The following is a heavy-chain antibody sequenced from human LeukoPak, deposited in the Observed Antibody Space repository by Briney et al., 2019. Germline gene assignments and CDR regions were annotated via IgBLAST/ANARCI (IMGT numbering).Heavy chain of an antibody. CDR2: IYSSGTT. V-gene: IGHV4-38-2*02. D-gene: IGHD2-21*01. CDR3: ARGIGHDAFDI. Sequence: SETLSLTCTVSRYSISSGFYWGWIRQPPGKGLEWIGSIYSSGTTYYNPSLKSRVTISVDTSKNQVSLNLMSVTAADTAVYYCARGIGHDAFDIWGQGTMVTVSS. J-gene: IGHJ3*02. CDR1: RYSISSGFY.